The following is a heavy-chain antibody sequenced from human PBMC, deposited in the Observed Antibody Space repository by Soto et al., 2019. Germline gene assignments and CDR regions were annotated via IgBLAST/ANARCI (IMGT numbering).Heavy chain of an antibody. CDR1: GFTFNNHA. D-gene: IGHD3-10*01. CDR3: AKGRGGSGSLTPRVDF. CDR2: ISGGGDTT. Sequence: EVQLLESGGGLVQPGGSLRLSCAASGFTFNNHAMTWVRQAPGKGLEWVSAISGGGDTTSYADSVKGRFTVSRDGSKNTLYLQMSSLRAEDPALYYCAKGRGGSGSLTPRVDFWGQGTLVTVSS. V-gene: IGHV3-23*01. J-gene: IGHJ4*02.